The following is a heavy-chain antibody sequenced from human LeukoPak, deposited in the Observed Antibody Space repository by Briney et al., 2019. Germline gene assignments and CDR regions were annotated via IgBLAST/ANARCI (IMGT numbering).Heavy chain of an antibody. Sequence: GGSLRLSCAASGFTFSSYAMSWVRQAPGKGLEWVSAISGSGGSTYYADSVKGRFTISRDNSKNTPYLQMNSLRAEDTAVYYCAKVLVRYIAVAGRAFDPWGQGTLVTVSS. J-gene: IGHJ5*02. CDR1: GFTFSSYA. D-gene: IGHD6-19*01. CDR3: AKVLVRYIAVAGRAFDP. V-gene: IGHV3-23*01. CDR2: ISGSGGST.